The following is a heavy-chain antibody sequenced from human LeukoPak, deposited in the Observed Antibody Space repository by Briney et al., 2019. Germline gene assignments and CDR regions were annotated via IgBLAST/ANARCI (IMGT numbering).Heavy chain of an antibody. V-gene: IGHV4-34*01. D-gene: IGHD3-22*01. J-gene: IGHJ4*02. CDR3: ARADYYDSSGFDY. CDR2: INHSGST. Sequence: SETLSLTCAVYGGSLSGYYWSWIPQPPVQGLEWIGEINHSGSTNYNPSLKSRVTISVDTSKNQFSLKLSSVTAADTAVYYCARADYYDSSGFDYWGQGTLVTVSS. CDR1: GGSLSGYY.